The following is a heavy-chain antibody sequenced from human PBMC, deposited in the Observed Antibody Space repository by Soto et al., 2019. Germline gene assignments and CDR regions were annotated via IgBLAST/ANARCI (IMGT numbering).Heavy chain of an antibody. D-gene: IGHD6-13*01. CDR1: GFTFSSYA. Sequence: EVQLLESGGGLVQPGGSLRLSCAASGFTFSSYAMSWVRQAPGKGLEWVSAISGSGASTYYADSVTGRFTISRHNSNNTLYLQMNSLRAEDTAVYHCAKDLGYSSSAGDYWGQGTLVTVSS. CDR2: ISGSGAST. CDR3: AKDLGYSSSAGDY. J-gene: IGHJ4*02. V-gene: IGHV3-23*01.